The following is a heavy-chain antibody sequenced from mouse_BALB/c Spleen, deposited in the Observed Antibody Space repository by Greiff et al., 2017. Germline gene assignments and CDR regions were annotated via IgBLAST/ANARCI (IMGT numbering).Heavy chain of an antibody. CDR1: GFSLTGYG. Sequence: QVQLKESGPGLVATSQSLSITCTVSGFSLTGYGVNWVRQPPGKGLEWLGMIWGDGSTDYNSALKSRLSISKDNSKSQVFLKMNSLQTDDTARYYCARDLYYGSSWFAYWGQGTLVTVSA. V-gene: IGHV2-6-7*01. CDR3: ARDLYYGSSWFAY. D-gene: IGHD1-1*01. CDR2: IWGDGST. J-gene: IGHJ3*01.